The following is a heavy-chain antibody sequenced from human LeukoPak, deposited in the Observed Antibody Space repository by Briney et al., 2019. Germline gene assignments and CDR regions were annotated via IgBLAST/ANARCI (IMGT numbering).Heavy chain of an antibody. Sequence: GGSLRLSCAATGFTFGSFAMTWVRQAPGKGLEWVSSTSDSGGTSYANSVKGRFTISRDISKSTLYLQMNSLRAEDTAIYYCAKGGISGRPGLDYWGQGTLVTVSS. J-gene: IGHJ4*02. V-gene: IGHV3-23*01. CDR2: TSDSGGT. CDR3: AKGGISGRPGLDY. CDR1: GFTFGSFA. D-gene: IGHD6-6*01.